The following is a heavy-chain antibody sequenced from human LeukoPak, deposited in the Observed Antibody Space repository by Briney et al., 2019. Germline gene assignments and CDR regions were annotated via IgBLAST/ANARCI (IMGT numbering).Heavy chain of an antibody. Sequence: ASVKVSCKVSGYTLTELSMHWVRQAPGKGLEWMGGLDPEDGETIYAQKFQGRVTMTEDTSTDTAYMELSSLRSEDTAVYYCATAMSTMVRGVILFDYWGQGTLVTVSS. D-gene: IGHD3-10*01. V-gene: IGHV1-24*01. CDR1: GYTLTELS. J-gene: IGHJ4*02. CDR3: ATAMSTMVRGVILFDY. CDR2: LDPEDGET.